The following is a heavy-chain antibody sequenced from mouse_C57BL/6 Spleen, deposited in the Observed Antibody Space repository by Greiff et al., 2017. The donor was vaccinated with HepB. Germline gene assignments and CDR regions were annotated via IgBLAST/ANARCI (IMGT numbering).Heavy chain of an antibody. V-gene: IGHV1-4*01. D-gene: IGHD3-2*02. CDR3: ARVDSSGSAWFAY. CDR1: GYTFTSYT. Sequence: QVQLQQSGAELARPGASVKMSCKASGYTFTSYTMHWVKQRPGQGLEWIGYINPSSGYTKYNQKFKDKATLTADKSSSTAYMQLSSLTSEDSAVYYCARVDSSGSAWFAYWGQGTLVTVSA. J-gene: IGHJ3*01. CDR2: INPSSGYT.